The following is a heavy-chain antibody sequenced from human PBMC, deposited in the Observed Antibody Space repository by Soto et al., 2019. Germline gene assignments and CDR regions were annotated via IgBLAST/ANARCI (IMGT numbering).Heavy chain of an antibody. V-gene: IGHV3-74*01. D-gene: IGHD2-15*01. J-gene: IGHJ4*02. Sequence: EVQLVESGGGLVQPGGSLRLSCAASGFTFSSYWMHWVRQAPGKGLVRVSRINSDGSSTSYADSVKGRFTISRDNAKNTLYLQMNSLRAEDTAVYYCARVGVVAATPSDYWGQGTLVTVSS. CDR1: GFTFSSYW. CDR3: ARVGVVAATPSDY. CDR2: INSDGSST.